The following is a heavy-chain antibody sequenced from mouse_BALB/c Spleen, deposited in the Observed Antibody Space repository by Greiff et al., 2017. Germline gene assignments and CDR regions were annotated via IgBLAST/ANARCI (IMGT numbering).Heavy chain of an antibody. Sequence: VQLKQSGAELVKPGASVKLSCTASGFNIKDTYMHWVKQRPEQGLEWIGRIDPANGNTKYDPKFQGKATITADTSSNTAYLQLSSLTSEDTAVYYCATMITTVYYFDYWGQGTTLTVSS. CDR2: IDPANGNT. CDR1: GFNIKDTY. V-gene: IGHV14-3*02. CDR3: ATMITTVYYFDY. J-gene: IGHJ2*01. D-gene: IGHD2-4*01.